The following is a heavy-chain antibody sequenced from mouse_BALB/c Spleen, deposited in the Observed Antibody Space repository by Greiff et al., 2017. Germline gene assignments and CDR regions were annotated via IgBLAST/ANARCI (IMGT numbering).Heavy chain of an antibody. J-gene: IGHJ2*01. V-gene: IGHV5-6-5*01. CDR3: AREDGYDPFDY. D-gene: IGHD2-2*01. CDR1: GFTFSSYA. CDR2: ISSGGST. Sequence: EVKLMESGGGLVKPGGSLKLSCAASGFTFSSYAMSWVRQTPEKRLEWVASISSGGSTYYPDSVKGRFTISRDNARNILYLQMSSLRSEDTAMYYCAREDGYDPFDYWGQGTTLTVSS.